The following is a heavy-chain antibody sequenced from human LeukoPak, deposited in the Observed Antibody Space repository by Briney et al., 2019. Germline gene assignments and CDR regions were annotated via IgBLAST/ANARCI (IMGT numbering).Heavy chain of an antibody. V-gene: IGHV3-21*01. D-gene: IGHD1-26*01. Sequence: PGGSLRLSCAASGFTFSSYSMNWVRQAPGKGLEWVSSITGSGSYIYSADSVKGRFTISRDNAKNSLYLQMNSLRAEDTALYYCARGENSGSYFTIGNAFDIWGQGTMVTVSS. CDR3: ARGENSGSYFTIGNAFDI. J-gene: IGHJ3*02. CDR2: ITGSGSYI. CDR1: GFTFSSYS.